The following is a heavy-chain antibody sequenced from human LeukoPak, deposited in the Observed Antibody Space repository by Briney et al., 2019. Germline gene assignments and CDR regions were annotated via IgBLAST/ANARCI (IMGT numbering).Heavy chain of an antibody. CDR1: GGSFSGYY. CDR2: INHSGST. CDR3: AGRSYCSSTSCWTLEMRGYYYYYGMDV. Sequence: SETLSLTCAVYGGSFSGYYWSWIRQPPGKGLEWIGEINHSGSTNYNPSLKSRVTISVDTSKNQFSLKLSSVTAADTAVYYCAGRSYCSSTSCWTLEMRGYYYYYGMDVWGQGTTVTVSS. V-gene: IGHV4-34*01. D-gene: IGHD2-2*01. J-gene: IGHJ6*02.